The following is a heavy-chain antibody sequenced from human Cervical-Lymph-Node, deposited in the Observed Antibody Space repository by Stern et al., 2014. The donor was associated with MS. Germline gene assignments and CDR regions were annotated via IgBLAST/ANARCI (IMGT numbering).Heavy chain of an antibody. V-gene: IGHV2-5*02. CDR1: GFSLSTRGVG. J-gene: IGHJ5*02. CDR2: TFWDDDK. Sequence: QITLKESGPTLVKPTQTLTLTCTFSGFSLSTRGVGVGWIRHTPGKAPEWLAITFWDDDKLYSPSFKNRVTISKDTTKNQVVLAMTNVDPEDTATYFCAHRTSLPVILASNWLDPWGQGLLVTVSS. CDR3: AHRTSLPVILASNWLDP. D-gene: IGHD2/OR15-2a*01.